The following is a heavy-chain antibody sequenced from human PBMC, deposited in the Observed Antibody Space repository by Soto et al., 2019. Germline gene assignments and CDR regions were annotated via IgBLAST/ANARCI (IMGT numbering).Heavy chain of an antibody. J-gene: IGHJ4*02. D-gene: IGHD5-18*01. Sequence: PSETLSLTCTVSGGSISSSSYYWSWIRQPPGKGLEWIGYIYYSGSTNYNPSLKSRVTISVDTSKNQFSLKLSSVTAADTAVYYCARVRGYSYGYGSFDYWGQGTLVTVSS. CDR2: IYYSGST. CDR3: ARVRGYSYGYGSFDY. CDR1: GGSISSSSYY. V-gene: IGHV4-61*01.